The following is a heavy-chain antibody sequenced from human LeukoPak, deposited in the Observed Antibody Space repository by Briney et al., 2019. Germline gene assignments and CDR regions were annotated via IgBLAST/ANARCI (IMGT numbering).Heavy chain of an antibody. CDR3: ARLRGYFGVN. CDR1: GYTFTSYY. Sequence: GASVKVSCKASGYTFTSYYMHWVRQAPGQGLEWMGLINPTGGSTGYAQKFQGRVTMTRDTSISTAYMELSRLRSDDTAVYYCARLRGYFGVNWGQGTLVTVSS. J-gene: IGHJ4*02. CDR2: INPTGGST. D-gene: IGHD3-9*01. V-gene: IGHV1-46*01.